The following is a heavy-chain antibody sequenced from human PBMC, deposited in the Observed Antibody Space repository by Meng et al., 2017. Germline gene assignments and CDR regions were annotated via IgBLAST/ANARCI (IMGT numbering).Heavy chain of an antibody. CDR3: LDEAPRSDY. V-gene: IGHV3-30*07. J-gene: IGHJ4*02. D-gene: IGHD1-1*01. CDR2: ISYDGSNK. CDR1: GFTCSSYA. Sequence: QVQLVGSGGGVVQPVMSLRLSCAASGFTCSSYAMHWVRQAPGKGREWGAVISYDGSNKYYADSVKGRFTISRDNAKNTLYLQMNSLRPEDTAVYYCLDEAPRSDYWGQGSLVTVSS.